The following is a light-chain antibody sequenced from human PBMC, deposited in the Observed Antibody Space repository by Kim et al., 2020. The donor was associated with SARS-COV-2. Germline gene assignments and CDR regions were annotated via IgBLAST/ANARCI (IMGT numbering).Light chain of an antibody. CDR3: SSYTTSITWV. CDR1: SRDVGAYNF. J-gene: IGLJ3*02. Sequence: QSASVSGSPGQSITISCTATSRDVGAYNFVSWYQQHPGKAPKLMIYDVSKRPSGVSDRFSGSKSGNTASLTISGLQAEDEADYYCSSYTTSITWV. V-gene: IGLV2-14*03. CDR2: DVS.